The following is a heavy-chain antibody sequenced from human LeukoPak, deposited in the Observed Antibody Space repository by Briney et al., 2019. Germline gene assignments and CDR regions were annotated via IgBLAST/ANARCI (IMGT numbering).Heavy chain of an antibody. CDR2: TRNKANSYTT. Sequence: GGSLRLSCAASGFTFSDHYMDWVRQAPGKGLEWVGRTRNKANSYTTEYAASVKGRFTISRDDSKNSLYLQMNSLKTEDTAVYYCARATGSYDSSGYYQFNYFDYWGQGTLVTVSS. CDR3: ARATGSYDSSGYYQFNYFDY. V-gene: IGHV3-72*01. CDR1: GFTFSDHY. D-gene: IGHD3-22*01. J-gene: IGHJ4*02.